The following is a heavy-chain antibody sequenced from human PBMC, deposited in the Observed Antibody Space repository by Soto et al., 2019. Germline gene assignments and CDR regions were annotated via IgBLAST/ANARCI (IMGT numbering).Heavy chain of an antibody. CDR2: VHHRGST. V-gene: IGHV4-61*01. D-gene: IGHD4-17*01. CDR1: GGSVRSDSEY. CDR3: AREGPDGDLDY. Sequence: QVLLQESGPGLVKPSETLSLTCTVSGGSVRSDSEYWTWIRQPPGKALEWIGYVHHRGSTNYNPSLKSRLTMLIDTSRNQFFLHLRYVSAADTAVYYCAREGPDGDLDYWGQGTLVTVSS. J-gene: IGHJ4*02.